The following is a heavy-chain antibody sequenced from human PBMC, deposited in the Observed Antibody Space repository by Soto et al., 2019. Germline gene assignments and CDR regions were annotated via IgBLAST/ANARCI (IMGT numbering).Heavy chain of an antibody. Sequence: GSLRLSYAASGFTFSSYAMSWVRQAPGKGLEWVSAISGSGGSTYYADSVKGRFTISRDNSKNTLYLQMNSLRAEDTAVYYCAKSLVGATKVYYYGMDVWGQVTTVTVS. D-gene: IGHD1-26*01. CDR3: AKSLVGATKVYYYGMDV. J-gene: IGHJ6*02. CDR1: GFTFSSYA. V-gene: IGHV3-23*01. CDR2: ISGSGGST.